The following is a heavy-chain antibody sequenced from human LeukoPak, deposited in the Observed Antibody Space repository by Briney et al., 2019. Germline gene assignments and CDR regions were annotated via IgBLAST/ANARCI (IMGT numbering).Heavy chain of an antibody. CDR3: AKAQTNELELTGAYDY. CDR1: GFTFDDYA. Sequence: GGSLRLSCAASGFTFDDYAMHWVRQAPGKGLEWVSGISWNSGSIGYADSVKGRFTISRDNAKNSLYLQMNSLRAEDMALYYCAKAQTNELELTGAYDYWGQGTLVTVSS. D-gene: IGHD1-7*01. CDR2: ISWNSGSI. V-gene: IGHV3-9*03. J-gene: IGHJ4*02.